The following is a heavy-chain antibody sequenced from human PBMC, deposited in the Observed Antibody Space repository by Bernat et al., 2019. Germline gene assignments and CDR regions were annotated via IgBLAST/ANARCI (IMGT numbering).Heavy chain of an antibody. V-gene: IGHV3-15*07. D-gene: IGHD1-1*01. CDR3: TKDYWNYLDY. J-gene: IGHJ4*02. Sequence: SVSNAWMNWVRQAPGKGLEWVGRIKSKTDGGTTDYAAPVKGRFTISRDDSKNTLYLQMNSLKTEDTAVYYCTKDYWNYLDYWGQGTLVTVSS. CDR2: IKSKTDGGTT. CDR1: SVSNAW.